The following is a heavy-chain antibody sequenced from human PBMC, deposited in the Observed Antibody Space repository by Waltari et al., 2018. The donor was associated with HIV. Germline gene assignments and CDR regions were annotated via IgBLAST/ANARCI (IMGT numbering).Heavy chain of an antibody. V-gene: IGHV3-23*01. CDR2: VSGSGAKS. CDR3: AKAYYENTAYYYDF. D-gene: IGHD3-22*01. CDR1: GFAYVSYA. Sequence: EVQLLESGGGLVQPGGSRRLSCAASGFAYVSYAITWVRQSPERGLVWVAAVSGSGAKSFYADSVKGRFTISRDNSKNTVFLQMNSLRAADTAIYYCAKAYYENTAYYYDFWGRGTRVTVSS. J-gene: IGHJ4*02.